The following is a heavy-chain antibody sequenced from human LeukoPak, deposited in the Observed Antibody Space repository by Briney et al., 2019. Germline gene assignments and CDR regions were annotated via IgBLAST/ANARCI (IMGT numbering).Heavy chain of an antibody. CDR1: GYSISSGYY. CDR2: IYHSGST. CDR3: ARIKLGGWFPEY. D-gene: IGHD7-27*01. Sequence: SETLSLTCTVSGYSISSGYYWGWIRQPPGKGLEWIGSIYHSGSTYYNPSLKSRVTISVDTSRNQFSLKLTSVTAADTAVYYCARIKLGGWFPEYWGQGTLVTVSS. J-gene: IGHJ4*02. V-gene: IGHV4-38-2*02.